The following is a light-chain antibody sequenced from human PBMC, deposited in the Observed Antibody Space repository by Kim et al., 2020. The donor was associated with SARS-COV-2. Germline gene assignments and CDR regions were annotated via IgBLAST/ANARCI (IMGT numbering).Light chain of an antibody. Sequence: YAAGGDRVTNTCRASQSIDIWLAWYQQVPGKAPKLLMYQASSLESDVTSRFSGSGSGTEFTLAISSLQPDDFATYYCQQYRSHWTFGQGTKVDIK. CDR1: QSIDIW. J-gene: IGKJ1*01. V-gene: IGKV1-5*03. CDR3: QQYRSHWT. CDR2: QAS.